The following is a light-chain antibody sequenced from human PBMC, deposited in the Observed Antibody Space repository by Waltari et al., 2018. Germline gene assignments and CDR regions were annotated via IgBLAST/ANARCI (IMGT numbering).Light chain of an antibody. Sequence: QSALTQPRSVSGSPGQSVTLSCTGTSSDVGGYNYVSWYQQPPGKAPKLMIYDVSKRPSGVPYRFSGSKSGNTASLTISGLQAEDEADYYCCSYAGSYTEVFGGGTKLTVL. CDR1: SSDVGGYNY. CDR3: CSYAGSYTEV. V-gene: IGLV2-11*01. J-gene: IGLJ2*01. CDR2: DVS.